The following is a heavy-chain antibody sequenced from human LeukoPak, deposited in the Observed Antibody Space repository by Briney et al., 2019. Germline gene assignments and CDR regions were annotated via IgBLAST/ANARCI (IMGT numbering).Heavy chain of an antibody. J-gene: IGHJ4*02. D-gene: IGHD3-22*01. Sequence: GGSLRLSCAASGFTFSSYAMHWVRQAPGKGLEWVAVISYDGSNKYYADSVKGRFTISRDNSKNTLYLQMNSLRAEDTAVCYCARGFFYDSSGRHFDYWGQGTLVTVSS. CDR3: ARGFFYDSSGRHFDY. V-gene: IGHV3-30-3*01. CDR1: GFTFSSYA. CDR2: ISYDGSNK.